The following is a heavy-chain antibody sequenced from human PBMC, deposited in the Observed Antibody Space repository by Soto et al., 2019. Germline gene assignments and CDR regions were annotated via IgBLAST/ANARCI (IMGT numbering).Heavy chain of an antibody. D-gene: IGHD2-2*01. CDR3: ARDSDCHSTSCFFPPHV. CDR2: ISGGGSYI. CDR1: GFTFSDEN. J-gene: IGHJ6*02. Sequence: GGSLRLSCSASGFTFSDENMSWVRQVPGRGLEWVSGISGGGSYIFYADSVQGRFSISRDNPKNSLFLEMNSLRVEDTAVYYCARDSDCHSTSCFFPPHVWGQGTTVTVSS. V-gene: IGHV3-21*06.